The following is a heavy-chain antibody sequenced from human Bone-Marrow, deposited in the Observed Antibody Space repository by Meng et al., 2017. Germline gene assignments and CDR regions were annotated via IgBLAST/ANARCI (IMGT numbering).Heavy chain of an antibody. CDR2: INAGNGNT. D-gene: IGHD1-14*01. Sequence: ASVKVSCKASGYTFTSYAMHWVRQAPGQRLEWMGWINAGNGNTKYPQKFQGRVTITRDTSASTAYMELSSLRSEDTAVYYCASGGRHYRYYGMDVWGQGTTVTVSS. V-gene: IGHV1-3*01. CDR1: GYTFTSYA. CDR3: ASGGRHYRYYGMDV. J-gene: IGHJ6*02.